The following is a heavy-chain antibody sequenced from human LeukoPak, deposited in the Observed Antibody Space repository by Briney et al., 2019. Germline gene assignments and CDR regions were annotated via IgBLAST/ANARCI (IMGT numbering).Heavy chain of an antibody. CDR2: MNPNSGNT. J-gene: IGHJ1*01. Sequence: ASVKVSCKASGFTFTSYDFNWVRQATGQGLEWMGWMNPNSGNTGYAQKLQGRVTMTTDTSTSTAYMELRSLRSDDTAVYYCARESGYSYARAEYFQHWGQGTLVTVSS. CDR3: ARESGYSYARAEYFQH. V-gene: IGHV1-8*01. CDR1: GFTFTSYD. D-gene: IGHD5-18*01.